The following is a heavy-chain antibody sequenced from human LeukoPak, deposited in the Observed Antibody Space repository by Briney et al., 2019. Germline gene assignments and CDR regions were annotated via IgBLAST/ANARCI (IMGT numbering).Heavy chain of an antibody. D-gene: IGHD3-10*01. CDR2: IYYSGNT. CDR3: ARQLLWFGELLRWFDP. J-gene: IGHJ5*02. CDR1: GVSISSSNSY. Sequence: PSETLSLTCTVSGVSISSSNSYWGWIRQPPGKGLEWIGSIYYSGNTYYNASLKSQVSISIDTSKNQFSLRLTSVTAADTAVYYCARQLLWFGELLRWFDPWGQGTLVTVSS. V-gene: IGHV4-39*01.